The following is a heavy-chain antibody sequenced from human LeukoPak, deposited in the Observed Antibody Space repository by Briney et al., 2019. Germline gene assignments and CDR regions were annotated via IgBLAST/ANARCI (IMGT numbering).Heavy chain of an antibody. D-gene: IGHD1-26*01. J-gene: IGHJ4*02. CDR2: ISAYSGNT. Sequence: GASVKVSCKASGGTFNTYGVSWVRQAPGQGLEWMGWISAYSGNTNYAQKLQGRVTMTTDTSTSTAYMELRSLGSDDTAVYYCARDSVVGASTFDYWGQGTLVTVSS. CDR3: ARDSVVGASTFDY. V-gene: IGHV1-18*01. CDR1: GGTFNTYG.